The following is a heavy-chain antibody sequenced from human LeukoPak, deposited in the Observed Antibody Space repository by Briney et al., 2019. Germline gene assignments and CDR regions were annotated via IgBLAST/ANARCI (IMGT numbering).Heavy chain of an antibody. CDR3: VRDQGGERWFDP. CDR2: ISSGSSFI. V-gene: IGHV3-21*01. D-gene: IGHD3-16*01. J-gene: IGHJ5*02. CDR1: GFAFGSYA. Sequence: GGSLRLSCAASGFAFGSYAMNWVRQAPGKGLEWVLSISSGSSFIYYADSVKGRFTIARDNAKNSLYLQMNSLRPEDTAIYYCVRDQGGERWFDPWGQGTLVTVSS.